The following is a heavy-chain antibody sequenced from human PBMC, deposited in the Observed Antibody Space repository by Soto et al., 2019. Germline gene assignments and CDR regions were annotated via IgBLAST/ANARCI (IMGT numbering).Heavy chain of an antibody. CDR2: ISGYNGDT. V-gene: IGHV1-18*01. J-gene: IGHJ6*02. Sequence: ASVKVSCTTSGYTFSRYGSIWVRQAPGQGLEWMGWISGYNGDTNYAQKVQGRVTMTIDTSTYTAYMELRSLTSDDTAIYYCAKNGQPPYYYYGMDVWGQGTTVTVSS. CDR3: AKNGQPPYYYYGMDV. CDR1: GYTFSRYG. D-gene: IGHD2-8*01.